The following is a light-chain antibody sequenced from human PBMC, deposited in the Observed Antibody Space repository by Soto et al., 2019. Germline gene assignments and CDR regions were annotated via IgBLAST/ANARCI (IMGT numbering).Light chain of an antibody. CDR3: QSYDSSLSAVV. CDR2: GNS. CDR1: SSNIGAGYD. J-gene: IGLJ2*01. V-gene: IGLV1-40*01. Sequence: QPVLTQPPSVSGAPGQRVTISCTGSSSNIGAGYDVHWYQQLPGTAPKLLTYGNSNRPSGVPDRFSGSKSGTSASLAITGLQAEDEADYYCQSYDSSLSAVVFGGGTQLTVL.